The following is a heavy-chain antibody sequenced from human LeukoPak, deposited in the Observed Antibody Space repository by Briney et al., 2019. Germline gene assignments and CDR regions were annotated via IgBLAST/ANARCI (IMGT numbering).Heavy chain of an antibody. CDR1: GFTFSRYW. CDR2: VSGDRRRT. J-gene: IGHJ4*02. CDR3: VRGTFDWKGVDF. D-gene: IGHD1-1*01. V-gene: IGHV3-7*01. Sequence: GGSLSLSCEVSGFTFSRYWMHWVRQAPGKGLECVAKVSGDRRRTDYAESANGRFAVSRDDARNSLHLDMSSLRADDTAMYYCVRGTFDWKGVDFWGQGSLVTVSS.